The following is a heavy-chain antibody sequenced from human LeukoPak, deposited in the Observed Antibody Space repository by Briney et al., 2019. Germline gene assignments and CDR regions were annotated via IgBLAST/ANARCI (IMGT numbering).Heavy chain of an antibody. CDR1: GGSISSGGYY. Sequence: SQTLSLTCTVSGGSISSGGYYWSWIRQHPGKGLEWIGYIYYSGSTYYNPSLKSRVTMSVDTSKNQFSLKLSSVTAADTAVYYCASGITRNWYYYDSSGYYGLDYWGQGTLVTVSS. V-gene: IGHV4-31*03. J-gene: IGHJ4*02. CDR2: IYYSGST. D-gene: IGHD3-22*01. CDR3: ASGITRNWYYYDSSGYYGLDY.